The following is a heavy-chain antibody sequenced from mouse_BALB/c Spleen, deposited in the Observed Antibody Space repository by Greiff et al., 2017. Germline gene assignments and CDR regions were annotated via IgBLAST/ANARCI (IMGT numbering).Heavy chain of an antibody. D-gene: IGHD2-1*01. J-gene: IGHJ2*01. Sequence: VQLKESGGDLVKPGGSLKLSCAASGFTFSSYGMSWVRQTPDKRLEWVATISSGGSYTYYPDSVKGRFTISRDNPKNTLFLQMTSLRSEDTAMYYCARGYGNSPFDYWGQGTTLTVSS. CDR1: GFTFSSYG. CDR2: ISSGGSYT. CDR3: ARGYGNSPFDY. V-gene: IGHV5-6*01.